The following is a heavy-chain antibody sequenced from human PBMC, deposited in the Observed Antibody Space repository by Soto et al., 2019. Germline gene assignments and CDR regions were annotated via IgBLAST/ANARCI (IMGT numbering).Heavy chain of an antibody. CDR1: GGSISSGDYY. CDR3: ASRKRGYDWEEAY. V-gene: IGHV4-30-4*01. J-gene: IGHJ4*02. D-gene: IGHD5-12*01. CDR2: IYYSGGT. Sequence: QVQLQESGPGLVKPSQTLSLTCTVSGGSISSGDYYWSWIRQPPGEGLEWIGYIYYSGGTYYNPSRKRRVTIPVATAKNQCSLKLSSVTAADTAVYYCASRKRGYDWEEAYWGQGTLVTVSS.